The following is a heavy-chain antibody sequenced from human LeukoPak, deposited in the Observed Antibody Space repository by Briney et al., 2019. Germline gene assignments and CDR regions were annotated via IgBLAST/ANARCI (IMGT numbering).Heavy chain of an antibody. J-gene: IGHJ6*02. CDR3: AKGQVNQNYYSYGMDV. CDR1: GFTFSSYA. Sequence: PGGSLRLSCAASGFTFSSYAMSLVRQAPGKGLEWVSAISGSGGSTYYADSVKGRFTISRDNSKNTRYLPMNSLRAEDTAVYYCAKGQVNQNYYSYGMDVWGPVTTVTVSS. D-gene: IGHD1-14*01. CDR2: ISGSGGST. V-gene: IGHV3-23*01.